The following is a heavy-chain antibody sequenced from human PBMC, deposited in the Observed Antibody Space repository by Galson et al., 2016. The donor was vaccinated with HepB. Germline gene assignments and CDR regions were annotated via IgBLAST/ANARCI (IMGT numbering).Heavy chain of an antibody. Sequence: QSGAEVKKPGESLRISCKTSGYSFTNFRISWVRQMPGKGLEWMGNIAPSDSYTNYRPSFQGHVTISADKSISTAFLQWISLKASDTAIYYCAKHTGWGGATDGLGTWGQGTLVTVSS. D-gene: IGHD1-26*01. CDR1: GYSFTNFR. J-gene: IGHJ5*02. CDR3: AKHTGWGGATDGLGT. CDR2: IAPSDSYT. V-gene: IGHV5-10-1*01.